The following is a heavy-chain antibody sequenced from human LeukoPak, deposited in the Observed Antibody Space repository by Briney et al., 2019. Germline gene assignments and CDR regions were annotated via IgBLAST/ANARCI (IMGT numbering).Heavy chain of an antibody. V-gene: IGHV4-34*01. CDR1: GGSFSGYY. CDR3: VRGRLPLLWAAAGPDLDY. CDR2: INHSGST. Sequence: PSETLSLTCAVYGGSFSGYYWSWIRQPPGKGLEWIGEINHSGSTNYNPSLKSRVTISVDTSKNQFSLKLSSVTAADTAVYYCVRGRLPLLWAAAGPDLDYWGQGTLVTVSS. J-gene: IGHJ4*02. D-gene: IGHD6-13*01.